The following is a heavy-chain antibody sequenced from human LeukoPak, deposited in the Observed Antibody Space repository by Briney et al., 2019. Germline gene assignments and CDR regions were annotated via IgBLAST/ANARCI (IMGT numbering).Heavy chain of an antibody. CDR3: ARGGRYAYFLDY. J-gene: IGHJ4*02. V-gene: IGHV3-74*01. CDR2: IKSDGSST. Sequence: GGSLRLSCAASGFTFSSYWMSWVRQAPGKGLEWVSRIKSDGSSTSYAESVKGRFTISRDNAKNTVYVHMNSLRDEDTAVYYCARGGRYAYFLDYWGQGTLVTVSS. D-gene: IGHD3-16*01. CDR1: GFTFSSYW.